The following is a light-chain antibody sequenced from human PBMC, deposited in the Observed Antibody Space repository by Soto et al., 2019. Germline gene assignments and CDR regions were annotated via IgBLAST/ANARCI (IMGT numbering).Light chain of an antibody. J-gene: IGLJ2*01. CDR3: CSKPSLSTLV. V-gene: IGLV2-23*02. Sequence: QSVLTQPASVSGSPGQSITISCTGTSGDVGSFNLVSWYQQHPGKAPKLVIYEVTKRPSGVSDRFSGSKSGNTASLTISGLQAEDEAEYYCCSKPSLSTLVFGGGTQLT. CDR2: EVT. CDR1: SGDVGSFNL.